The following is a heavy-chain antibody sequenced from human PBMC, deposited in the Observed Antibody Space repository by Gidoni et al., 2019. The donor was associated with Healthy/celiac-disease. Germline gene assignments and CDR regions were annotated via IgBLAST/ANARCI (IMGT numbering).Heavy chain of an antibody. CDR3: ARESRGLMYAIDY. CDR1: GGSISSGSYY. CDR2: IYTSGST. Sequence: QVQLQESGPGLVKPSQTLSLTCTVSGGSISSGSYYWSWIRQPAGKGLEWIGRIYTSGSTNYNPSLKSRVTISVDTSKNQFSLKLSSVTAADTAVYYCARESRGLMYAIDYWGQGTLVTVSS. D-gene: IGHD2-8*01. J-gene: IGHJ4*02. V-gene: IGHV4-61*02.